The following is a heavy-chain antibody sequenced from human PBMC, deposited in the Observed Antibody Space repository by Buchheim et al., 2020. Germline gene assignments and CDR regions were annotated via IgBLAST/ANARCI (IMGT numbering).Heavy chain of an antibody. CDR2: ISGSGGST. J-gene: IGHJ6*02. V-gene: IGHV3-23*01. CDR1: GFTFSSYA. D-gene: IGHD6-13*01. Sequence: EVQLLESGGGLVQPGGSLRLSCAASGFTFSSYAMSWVRQAPGKGLEWVSAISGSGGSTFYADSVKGRFTISRDNSKTKVYVQMNSLRAEDTALYYCAKDIRGNSWYYSYYGMDVWGPGTT. CDR3: AKDIRGNSWYYSYYGMDV.